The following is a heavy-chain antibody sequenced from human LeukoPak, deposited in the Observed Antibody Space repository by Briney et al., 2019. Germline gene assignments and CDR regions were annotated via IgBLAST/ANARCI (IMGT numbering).Heavy chain of an antibody. CDR3: ARRNRRGYRNHDAFDI. J-gene: IGHJ3*02. Sequence: ASVKVSCKASGYTFTSYDINWVRQATGQGLEWMGWMNPNSGNTGYAQKFQGRVTMTRNTSISTAYMELSSLTSEDTAVYYCARRNRRGYRNHDAFDIWGQGTMVTASS. CDR2: MNPNSGNT. D-gene: IGHD5-18*01. CDR1: GYTFTSYD. V-gene: IGHV1-8*01.